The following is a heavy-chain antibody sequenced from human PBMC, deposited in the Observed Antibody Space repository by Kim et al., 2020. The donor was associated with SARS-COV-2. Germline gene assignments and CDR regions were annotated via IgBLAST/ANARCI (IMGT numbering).Heavy chain of an antibody. D-gene: IGHD6-19*01. J-gene: IGHJ4*02. Sequence: KGRFPTPRDNSKNTLYLQMNSLRAEDTAVYYCAPAGAVAGRGVGGSKIDYWGQGTLVTVSS. CDR3: APAGAVAGRGVGGSKIDY. V-gene: IGHV3-23*01.